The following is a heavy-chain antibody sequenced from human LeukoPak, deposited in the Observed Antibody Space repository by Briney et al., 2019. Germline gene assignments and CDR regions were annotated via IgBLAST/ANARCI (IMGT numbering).Heavy chain of an antibody. CDR1: GFTFSSCG. Sequence: PGGSLRLSCAASGFTFSSCGMHWVRQAPGKGLEWVAVIWYDGSNKYYADSVKGRFTISRDNSKNTLYLQMNSLRAEDTAVYYCARANLRYFDWLLGYWGQGTLVTVSS. J-gene: IGHJ4*02. D-gene: IGHD3-9*01. V-gene: IGHV3-33*01. CDR2: IWYDGSNK. CDR3: ARANLRYFDWLLGY.